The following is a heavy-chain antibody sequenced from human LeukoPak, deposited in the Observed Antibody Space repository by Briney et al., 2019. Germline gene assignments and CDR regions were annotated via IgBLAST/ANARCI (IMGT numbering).Heavy chain of an antibody. Sequence: GRSLRLSCAASGFTFSSYGMHWVRQAPGKGLEWVAVISYDGSNKYYADSVKGRFTISRDNSKNTLYLQMNSLRAEDTAVYYCAKDLLFYYYDSSGQPFNYGMDVWGQGTTVTVSS. CDR1: GFTFSSYG. V-gene: IGHV3-30*18. J-gene: IGHJ6*02. CDR2: ISYDGSNK. CDR3: AKDLLFYYYDSSGQPFNYGMDV. D-gene: IGHD3-22*01.